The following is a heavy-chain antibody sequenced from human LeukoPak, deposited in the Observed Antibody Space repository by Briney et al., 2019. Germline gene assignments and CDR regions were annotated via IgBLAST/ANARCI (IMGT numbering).Heavy chain of an antibody. V-gene: IGHV4-59*08. CDR1: GGSISSYY. D-gene: IGHD4-17*01. CDR2: IFYSGST. CDR3: ARGGTMTTVPL. Sequence: SETLSLTCTVSGGSISSYYWSWLRQPPGKGLGWFGYIFYSGSTNYNPSLKSRVTISVDTSKNQFSLKLSSVTAADTAVYYCARGGTMTTVPLWGQGTLVTVSS. J-gene: IGHJ4*02.